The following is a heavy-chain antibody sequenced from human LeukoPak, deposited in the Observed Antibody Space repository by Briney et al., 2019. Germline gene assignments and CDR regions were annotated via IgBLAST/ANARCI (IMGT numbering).Heavy chain of an antibody. CDR3: ARALDGSGSRSFDY. J-gene: IGHJ4*02. V-gene: IGHV3-74*01. Sequence: GGSLRLSCAASGFTFSSYWMHWVRQAPGKGLVWVSRIYSDGSSTNYADSVKGRFSISRDNSKNTLYLQMNSLRAEDTAVYYCARALDGSGSRSFDYWGQGTLVTVSS. D-gene: IGHD3-10*01. CDR2: IYSDGSST. CDR1: GFTFSSYW.